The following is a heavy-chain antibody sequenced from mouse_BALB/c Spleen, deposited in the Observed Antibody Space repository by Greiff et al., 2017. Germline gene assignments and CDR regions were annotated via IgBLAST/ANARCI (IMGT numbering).Heavy chain of an antibody. J-gene: IGHJ4*01. CDR1: GFSLTSYG. CDR3: ARGGNYYGSSYDYAMDY. V-gene: IGHV2-9*02. D-gene: IGHD1-1*01. CDR2: IWAGGST. Sequence: VKLVESGPGLVAPSQSLSITCTVSGFSLTSYGVHWVRQPPGKGLEWLGVIWAGGSTNYNSALMSRLSISKDNSKSQVFLKMNSLQTDDTAMYYCARGGNYYGSSYDYAMDYWGQGTSVTVSS.